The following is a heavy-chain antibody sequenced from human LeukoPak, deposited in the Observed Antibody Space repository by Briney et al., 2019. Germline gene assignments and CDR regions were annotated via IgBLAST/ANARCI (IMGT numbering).Heavy chain of an antibody. CDR1: GGSISSNSFY. CDR3: ATLTYYYGSESYYPPDY. Sequence: SETLSLTCTVSGGSISSNSFYWGWIRQPPGRGLEWIGSIYYSGSTYYNPSLKSRVTISVDTSKNHFSLKLSSVTAAGTAVYYCATLTYYYGSESYYPPDYWGQGTLVTVSS. CDR2: IYYSGST. V-gene: IGHV4-39*01. D-gene: IGHD3-10*01. J-gene: IGHJ4*02.